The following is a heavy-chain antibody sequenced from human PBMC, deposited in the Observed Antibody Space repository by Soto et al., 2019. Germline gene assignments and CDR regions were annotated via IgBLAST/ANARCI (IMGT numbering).Heavy chain of an antibody. CDR1: EFTFRSHW. Sequence: EVQLVESGGGLVQPGGSLRLSCAASEFTFRSHWMHWVRQAPGKGLEWVANINEDGRENYYVDSVKGRFTISRDNAKNSLYLQMNSLRAEDTAIYYGARELLRVCSFDIWGQGTMVTASS. D-gene: IGHD1-26*01. J-gene: IGHJ3*02. CDR2: INEDGREN. CDR3: ARELLRVCSFDI. V-gene: IGHV3-7*01.